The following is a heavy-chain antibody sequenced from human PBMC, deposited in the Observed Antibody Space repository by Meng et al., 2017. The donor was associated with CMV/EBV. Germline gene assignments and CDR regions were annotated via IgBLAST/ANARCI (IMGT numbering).Heavy chain of an antibody. D-gene: IGHD3-3*01. CDR3: ARGDFWSGYFDY. CDR1: GYIFTGYY. Sequence: ASVKVSCKASGYIFTGYYMHWIRQAPGQGLEWMGWINPNSGGTNYAQKFQGRVTMTRDTSISTAYMELSRLRSDDTAVYYCARGDFWSGYFDYWGQGTLVTVSS. J-gene: IGHJ4*02. CDR2: INPNSGGT. V-gene: IGHV1-2*02.